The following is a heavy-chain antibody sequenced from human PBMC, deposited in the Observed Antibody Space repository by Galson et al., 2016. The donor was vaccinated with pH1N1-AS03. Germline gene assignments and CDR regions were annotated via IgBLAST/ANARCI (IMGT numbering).Heavy chain of an antibody. CDR1: GGSIGSEDFH. D-gene: IGHD2-2*02. V-gene: IGHV4-39*07. Sequence: SETLSLTCTVSGGSIGSEDFHWGWIRQPPGKGLEWIGLIYPSGSTYYSPSFQRRVSISVDTSKDQFSLRLFSVTAADTATYFCARPRVAINWLDPWGQGILVTVSS. J-gene: IGHJ5*02. CDR3: ARPRVAINWLDP. CDR2: IYPSGST.